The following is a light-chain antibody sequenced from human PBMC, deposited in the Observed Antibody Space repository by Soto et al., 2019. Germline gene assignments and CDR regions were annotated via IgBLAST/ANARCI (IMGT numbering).Light chain of an antibody. J-gene: IGLJ1*01. V-gene: IGLV2-14*01. CDR2: EVN. CDR3: TSYSGSSTLYV. CDR1: SSDVGGYKF. Sequence: QSALTQPASVSGSPGQSITISCTGTSSDVGGYKFVSWYQQHPGKVPKLMIYEVNNRPSGISNRFSGSKSGNTASLTISGLQAEDEADYYCTSYSGSSTLYVFGTGIQLTVL.